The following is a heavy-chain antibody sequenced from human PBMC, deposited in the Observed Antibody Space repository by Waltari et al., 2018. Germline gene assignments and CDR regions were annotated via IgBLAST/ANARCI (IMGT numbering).Heavy chain of an antibody. Sequence: QLQLQESGPGLVKPSGTLSLTCVVSGDPMLGNSWWSWVRQSPDKGLEWIGQVHRNGRTNYNPSLASRAIVSLDSSRNQFSLRILSATAADTAVYYCARDLGRGLFLDSWGQGTLVTVSP. D-gene: IGHD2-15*01. V-gene: IGHV4-4*02. CDR3: ARDLGRGLFLDS. CDR1: GDPMLGNSW. CDR2: VHRNGRT. J-gene: IGHJ4*02.